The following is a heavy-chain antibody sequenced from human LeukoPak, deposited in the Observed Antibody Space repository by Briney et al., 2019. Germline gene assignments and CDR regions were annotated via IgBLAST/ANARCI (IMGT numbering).Heavy chain of an antibody. Sequence: SVKVSCKASGGTFSSYAISWVRQAPGQGLEWMGRIIPIFGTANYAQKFQGRVTITTDESTSTAYMELSSLRSEDTAVYYCASRRIFPPVAAFDIWGQGTMVTVSS. V-gene: IGHV1-69*05. CDR3: ASRRIFPPVAAFDI. CDR2: IIPIFGTA. D-gene: IGHD2-15*01. CDR1: GGTFSSYA. J-gene: IGHJ3*02.